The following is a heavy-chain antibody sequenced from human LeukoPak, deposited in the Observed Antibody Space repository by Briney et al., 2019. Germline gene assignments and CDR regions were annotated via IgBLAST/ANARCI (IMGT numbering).Heavy chain of an antibody. V-gene: IGHV3-74*01. Sequence: GGSLRLSCAASGFPFSAYWVHWVRQAPGKGLVWVSRINTDGTYTSYADSVKGRFTISRDNAQNTLFLQMTSLRAEDTAVYSCARDYYDSSGYYYHDYYYGMDVWGQGTTVTVSS. CDR1: GFPFSAYW. J-gene: IGHJ6*02. D-gene: IGHD3-22*01. CDR2: INTDGTYT. CDR3: ARDYYDSSGYYYHDYYYGMDV.